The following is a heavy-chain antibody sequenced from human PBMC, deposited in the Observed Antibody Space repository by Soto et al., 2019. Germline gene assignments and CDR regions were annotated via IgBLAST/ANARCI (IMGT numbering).Heavy chain of an antibody. Sequence: QVKLQESGPGLVKPSETLSLACTVSGGSISSYHWNWIRQPPGKGLEWIGYMFYSGSTNYNPSLKSRVTISVDTSKNQFSLKLSSVTAADTAVYYCAGDTSNWFDPWGQGTLVTVSS. CDR1: GGSISSYH. D-gene: IGHD2-21*01. CDR2: MFYSGST. J-gene: IGHJ5*02. CDR3: AGDTSNWFDP. V-gene: IGHV4-59*08.